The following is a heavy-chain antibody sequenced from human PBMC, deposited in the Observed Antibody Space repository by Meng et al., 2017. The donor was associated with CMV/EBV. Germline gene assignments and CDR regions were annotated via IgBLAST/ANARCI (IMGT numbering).Heavy chain of an antibody. CDR3: LLGYCGTTSCRRDGMDV. CDR1: GFTFSSYE. D-gene: IGHD2-2*01. J-gene: IGHJ6*02. Sequence: GESLKISCAASGFTFSSYEMNWVRQAPGKGLEWVSYISSSGSTIYYADSVKGRFTISRDNAKNTVYLQMSSLRAEDTAVYYCLLGYCGTTSCRRDGMDVWGQGTTVTVSS. CDR2: ISSSGSTI. V-gene: IGHV3-48*03.